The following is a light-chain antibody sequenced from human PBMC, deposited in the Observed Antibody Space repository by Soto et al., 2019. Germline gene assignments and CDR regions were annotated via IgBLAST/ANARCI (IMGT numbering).Light chain of an antibody. CDR3: QQLNSYPLT. J-gene: IGKJ4*01. CDR1: LDISTY. V-gene: IGKV1-9*01. Sequence: DIQMTQSPPSLSASVGDRVTISCRASLDISTYLALYQQKPGKAPKLLIYTASTLQSGVPSRFSGSGSGTDFTLTISSPQPEDFATYYCQQLNSYPLTFGGGTKVDIK. CDR2: TAS.